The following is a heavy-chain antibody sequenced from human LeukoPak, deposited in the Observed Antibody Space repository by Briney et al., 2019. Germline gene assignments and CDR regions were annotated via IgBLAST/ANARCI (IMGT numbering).Heavy chain of an antibody. J-gene: IGHJ2*01. CDR3: ARPLTPITMVRGVKRSRWYFDL. D-gene: IGHD3-10*01. CDR2: INHSGST. V-gene: IGHV4-34*01. CDR1: GGSFSGYY. Sequence: SETLSLTCAVYGGSFSGYYWSWIRQPPGKGLEWIGEINHSGSTNYNPSLKSRVTISVDTSKNQFSLKLSSVTAADTAVYYCARPLTPITMVRGVKRSRWYFDLWGRGTLVTVSS.